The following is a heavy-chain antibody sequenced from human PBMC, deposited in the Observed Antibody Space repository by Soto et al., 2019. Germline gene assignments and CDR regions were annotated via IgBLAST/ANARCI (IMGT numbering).Heavy chain of an antibody. CDR3: ARELSGYDSY. D-gene: IGHD5-12*01. V-gene: IGHV1-3*01. CDR2: INAGNGNT. Sequence: ASVKVSCKACGYTFTCYAMHWVRQAPGQRLEWMGWINAGNGNTKCSQKFQGRVTITRDTSASTAYMELSSLRSEDTAVYYCARELSGYDSYWGQGTLVTVSS. J-gene: IGHJ4*02. CDR1: GYTFTCYA.